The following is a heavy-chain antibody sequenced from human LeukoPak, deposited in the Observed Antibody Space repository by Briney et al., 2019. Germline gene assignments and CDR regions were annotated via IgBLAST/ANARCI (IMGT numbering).Heavy chain of an antibody. V-gene: IGHV5-51*01. Sequence: KPGESLKISCKGSGYSFTSYWIGWVRQMPGKGLEWMGIIYPGDSDTRYSPSFQGQVTISADKSISTAYLQWSSLKASDTAMYYCARLRYCSGGSCLGTWFDPWGQGTLATVSS. CDR3: ARLRYCSGGSCLGTWFDP. CDR2: IYPGDSDT. CDR1: GYSFTSYW. D-gene: IGHD2-15*01. J-gene: IGHJ5*02.